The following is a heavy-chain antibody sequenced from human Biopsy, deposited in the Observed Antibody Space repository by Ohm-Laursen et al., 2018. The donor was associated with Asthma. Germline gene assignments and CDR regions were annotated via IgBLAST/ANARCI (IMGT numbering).Heavy chain of an antibody. CDR2: INAGNGNT. D-gene: IGHD3-9*01. CDR1: GYTFISHA. CDR3: ARTYYDFLAGQVNDAFAT. V-gene: IGHV1-3*01. J-gene: IGHJ3*02. Sequence: ASVKVSCKASGYTFISHAIHWVRQAPGQRLEWMGWINAGNGNTKYSQKFQGRVTITRDTSASTAYMELSSLRSEDTAVYYCARTYYDFLAGQVNDAFATWGQGTMVTVSS.